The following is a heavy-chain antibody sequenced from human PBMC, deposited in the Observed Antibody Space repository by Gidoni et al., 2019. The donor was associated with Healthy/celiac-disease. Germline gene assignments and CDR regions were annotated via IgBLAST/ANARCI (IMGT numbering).Heavy chain of an antibody. V-gene: IGHV4-31*03. CDR1: GGSISSGGYY. Sequence: QVQLQESGPGLVKPSQTLSLTCTVSGGSISSGGYYWSWIRQHPGKGLEWIGYIYYSGSTYSNPALKIRVTISVDTSKNQFSLKLSSVTAADTAVYYCASTPSSGYYYNWFDPWDQGTLVTVSS. CDR3: ASTPSSGYYYNWFDP. D-gene: IGHD3-22*01. J-gene: IGHJ5*02. CDR2: IYYSGST.